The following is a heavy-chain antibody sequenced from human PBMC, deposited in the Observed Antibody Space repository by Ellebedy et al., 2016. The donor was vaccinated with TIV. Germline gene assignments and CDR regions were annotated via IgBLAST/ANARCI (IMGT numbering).Heavy chain of an antibody. CDR3: ARYRSGIVVVPAHYGMDV. V-gene: IGHV4-39*01. CDR2: IFHSGST. Sequence: SETLSLTXDVSGDSISKTDSWWGWVRQPPGKGLEWIGEIFHSGSTNYNPSLRSRVTISVDTSKNQFSLKLSSVTAADTAVYYCARYRSGIVVVPAHYGMDVWGQGTTVTVSS. D-gene: IGHD2-2*01. J-gene: IGHJ6*02. CDR1: GDSISKTDSW.